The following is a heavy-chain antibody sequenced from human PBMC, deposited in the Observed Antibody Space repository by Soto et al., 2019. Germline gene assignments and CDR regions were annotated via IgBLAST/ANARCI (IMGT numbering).Heavy chain of an antibody. J-gene: IGHJ3*02. Sequence: GASVKVSCKASGYTFTTYGISWVRQAPGQGLEWMGWISAYNGNTNYAQKLQGRVTMTTDTSTSTAYMELRSLRSDDTAVYYCARDRGYSYGHDGFGIWGHGTMVTVSS. D-gene: IGHD5-18*01. CDR3: ARDRGYSYGHDGFGI. CDR1: GYTFTTYG. V-gene: IGHV1-18*01. CDR2: ISAYNGNT.